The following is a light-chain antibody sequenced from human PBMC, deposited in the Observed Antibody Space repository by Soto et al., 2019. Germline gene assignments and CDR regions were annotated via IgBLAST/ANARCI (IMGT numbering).Light chain of an antibody. CDR2: GAS. CDR1: QNVTTK. CDR3: QQYNYWLVYT. J-gene: IGKJ2*01. V-gene: IGKV3-15*01. Sequence: ETVMTQSPATLAVSPGERVTLSCRASQNVTTKLVWYQQKPGQGPRLLIYGASIRATGIPARFSGSGSGTEFTLTISSLQPEDFAVYFCQQYNYWLVYTFGQGTKLEIK.